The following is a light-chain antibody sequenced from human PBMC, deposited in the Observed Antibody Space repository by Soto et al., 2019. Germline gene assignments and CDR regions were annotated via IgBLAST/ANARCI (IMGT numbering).Light chain of an antibody. Sequence: EIVLTQSPGTLSLSPGERATLSCRASQSVSSSYLAWYQQKPGQAPRPLIYGASSRAIGIPDRFSGSGSGTDFTLTIRGLEPEDFAVYYCQQYGCLPWTVGKGTKVEIK. CDR3: QQYGCLPWT. CDR1: QSVSSSY. J-gene: IGKJ1*01. CDR2: GAS. V-gene: IGKV3-20*01.